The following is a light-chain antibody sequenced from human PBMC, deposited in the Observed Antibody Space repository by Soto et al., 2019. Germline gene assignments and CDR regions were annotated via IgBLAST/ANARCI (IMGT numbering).Light chain of an antibody. Sequence: EIVLTQSPGTLSLSPGERATLSCRASQSVSSSYLAGYRQKPGQAPRLLIYGASSRATGIPDRFSGSGSGTDFTLTISRLEPEDFAVYYCQQYGSSPYTFGQGTQLEIK. CDR3: QQYGSSPYT. J-gene: IGKJ2*01. CDR1: QSVSSSY. V-gene: IGKV3-20*01. CDR2: GAS.